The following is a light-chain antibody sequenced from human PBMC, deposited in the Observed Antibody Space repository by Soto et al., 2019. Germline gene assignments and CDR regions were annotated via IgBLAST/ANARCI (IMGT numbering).Light chain of an antibody. J-gene: IGLJ2*01. V-gene: IGLV3-21*02. CDR3: QVWDSSSDHVV. CDR2: DES. Sequence: SSELTQPPSVSVAPGQTARITCGGNNIGSKSVYWYQQKSGQAPVLVVYDESDRPSGTPARISGSNSGNTATLTISRVEAGDEGDYYCQVWDSSSDHVVFGGGTQLTVL. CDR1: NIGSKS.